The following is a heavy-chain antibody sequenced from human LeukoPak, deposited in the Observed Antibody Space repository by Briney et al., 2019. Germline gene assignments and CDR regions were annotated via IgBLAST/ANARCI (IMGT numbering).Heavy chain of an antibody. CDR3: ARLRYTYGKNFDY. CDR1: GFTFRAYW. V-gene: IGHV3-7*01. J-gene: IGHJ4*02. CDR2: INQDGSEK. D-gene: IGHD5-18*01. Sequence: GGSLRLSCAASGFTFRAYWMSWVRQAPGKGLEWVANINQDGSEKDYVDSVKGRFTISRDNARNSLYLQMSTLRAEDTAVYFCARLRYTYGKNFDYWGQGALVTVSS.